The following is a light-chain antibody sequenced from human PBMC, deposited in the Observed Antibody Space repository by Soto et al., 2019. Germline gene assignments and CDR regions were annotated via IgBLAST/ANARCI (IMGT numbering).Light chain of an antibody. CDR1: PSVTTY. V-gene: IGKV3-11*01. CDR3: QQRKSWPPVT. Sequence: EIVLTQSPATLSLSPGERATLSCRASPSVTTYLAWYQQKPGQPPRLLIYGAFNRAAGIPARFSGSGSGTDFTLTISSLEPEDSAVYYCQQRKSWPPVTFGQGTRLEIK. CDR2: GAF. J-gene: IGKJ5*01.